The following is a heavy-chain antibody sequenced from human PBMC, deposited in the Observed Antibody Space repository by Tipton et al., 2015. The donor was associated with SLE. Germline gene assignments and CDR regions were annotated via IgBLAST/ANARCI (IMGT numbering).Heavy chain of an antibody. J-gene: IGHJ4*02. Sequence: LRLSCTVSGVSISSGSYYWTWIRQPVGKGLEWIGSIHTSGSTNYNPSLKSRVTISVDTSKNQFSLRLSSVTAADTAVYFCARSPTRDFHFDYWGQGTLVTVSA. D-gene: IGHD3-10*01. CDR2: IHTSGST. V-gene: IGHV4-61*02. CDR1: GVSISSGSYY. CDR3: ARSPTRDFHFDY.